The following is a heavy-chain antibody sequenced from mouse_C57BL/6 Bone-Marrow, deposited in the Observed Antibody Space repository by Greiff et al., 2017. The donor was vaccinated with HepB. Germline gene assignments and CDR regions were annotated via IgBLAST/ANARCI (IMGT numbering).Heavy chain of an antibody. V-gene: IGHV3-6*01. D-gene: IGHD2-4*01. Sequence: DVKLQESGPGLVKPSQSLSLTCSVTGYSITSGYYWNWIRQFPGNKLEWMGYISYDGSNNYNPSLKNRISITRDTSKNQFFLKLNSLTTEDTATYYCARGNYDWYFDVWGTGTTVTVSS. J-gene: IGHJ1*03. CDR3: ARGNYDWYFDV. CDR2: ISYDGSN. CDR1: GYSITSGYY.